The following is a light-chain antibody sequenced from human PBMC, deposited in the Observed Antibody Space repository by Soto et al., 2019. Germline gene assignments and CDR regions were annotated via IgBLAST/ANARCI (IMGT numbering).Light chain of an antibody. Sequence: ESMLTQSPGTLSLSPGERATLSCKTSQSVSSWYLTWYQQKPGQAPRLLIYGASIRATGIPDRFSGSGSGTYFTLTISRLEPEDSAVYYCQQFGGSPPAFTFGQGTKLEI. CDR2: GAS. CDR1: QSVSSWY. V-gene: IGKV3-20*01. CDR3: QQFGGSPPAFT. J-gene: IGKJ2*01.